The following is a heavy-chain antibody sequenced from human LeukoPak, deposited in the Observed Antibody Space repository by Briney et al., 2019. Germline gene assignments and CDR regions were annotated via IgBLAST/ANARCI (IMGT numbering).Heavy chain of an antibody. Sequence: PGGSLRLSCAASEFTFSSYAMSWVRQAPGKGLEWVSTLSGSGGSTYYADSVKGRFTISRDNSKNTLYPQMNSLTAEDTAVYYCAKRQRAAGGYFHYWGQGTLVTVSS. J-gene: IGHJ4*02. V-gene: IGHV3-23*01. CDR3: AKRQRAAGGYFHY. CDR2: LSGSGGST. CDR1: EFTFSSYA. D-gene: IGHD3-16*01.